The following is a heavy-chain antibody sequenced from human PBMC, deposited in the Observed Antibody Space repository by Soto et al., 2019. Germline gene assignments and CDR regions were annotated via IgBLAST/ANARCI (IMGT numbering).Heavy chain of an antibody. CDR3: AKTITTYSGDSRGRGALVDY. V-gene: IGHV3-30*18. CDR2: ISSDGKSE. CDR1: GFTFSNYG. D-gene: IGHD3-22*01. J-gene: IGHJ4*02. Sequence: PGGSLRLSCAASGFTFSNYGMHWVRQPRGKGLEWVAVISSDGKSEHYADPEKGRFSISRDNSKNTLSLQMNSLRVEDTAVYYCAKTITTYSGDSRGRGALVDYWGQGTLVTVSS.